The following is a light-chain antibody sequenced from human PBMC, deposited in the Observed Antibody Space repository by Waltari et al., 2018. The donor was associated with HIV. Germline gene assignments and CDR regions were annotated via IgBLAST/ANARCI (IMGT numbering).Light chain of an antibody. V-gene: IGLV2-23*01. CDR2: EGI. Sequence: QSALTQPASVSGSPGQSITISCTGSSSAVGSYNLVSWYQQHPGKAHKLIIYEGINRPSGVSNRFSGSKSGNTASLTISGLQAEDEADYYCCSYAGSSNWVFGGGTKLTVL. CDR1: SSAVGSYNL. J-gene: IGLJ3*02. CDR3: CSYAGSSNWV.